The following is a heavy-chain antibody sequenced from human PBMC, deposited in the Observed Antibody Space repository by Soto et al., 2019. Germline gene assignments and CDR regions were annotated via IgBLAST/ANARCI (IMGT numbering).Heavy chain of an antibody. V-gene: IGHV3-23*01. CDR3: AKGEILAAGIVYYYGMDV. CDR2: ISDSGDNI. CDR1: GFTFSSYA. D-gene: IGHD6-13*01. J-gene: IGHJ6*02. Sequence: PGGSLRLSCAASGFTFSSYAMSWVRQAPGKGLEWVSIISDSGDNIYYADSVKGRFTISRDNSKNTLYLQMNSLRAEDTAVYYCAKGEILAAGIVYYYGMDVWGQGTTVTVSS.